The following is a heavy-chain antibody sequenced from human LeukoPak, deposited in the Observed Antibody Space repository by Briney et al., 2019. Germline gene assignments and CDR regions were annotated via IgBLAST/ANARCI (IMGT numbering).Heavy chain of an antibody. V-gene: IGHV1-2*02. CDR1: GYTFTGYY. J-gene: IGHJ4*02. D-gene: IGHD3-10*01. CDR2: LNPHNGGT. CDR3: ARVDQRISFYFDY. Sequence: ASVKVSCKASGYTFTGYYMHWVRQAPEQGLEWMGWLNPHNGGTNYAQKFQGRVTMTRDTSISTAYMELSGLRSDDPAVYYCARVDQRISFYFDYWGQGTLITVSS.